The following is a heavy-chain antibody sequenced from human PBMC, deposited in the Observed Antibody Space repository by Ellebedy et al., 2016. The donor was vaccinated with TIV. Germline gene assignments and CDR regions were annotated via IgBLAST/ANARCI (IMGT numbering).Heavy chain of an antibody. CDR3: APKIYTYGFNGNY. Sequence: PGGSLRLSCAASGFTFSNYGMHWVRQAPGKGLQWVAFIRYDGSSKYYADSVKGRFTISRDNSKNTLYLQMNSLRAEDTAVYYCAPKIYTYGFNGNYWGQGALVTVSS. CDR2: IRYDGSSK. J-gene: IGHJ4*02. V-gene: IGHV3-30*02. CDR1: GFTFSNYG. D-gene: IGHD5-18*01.